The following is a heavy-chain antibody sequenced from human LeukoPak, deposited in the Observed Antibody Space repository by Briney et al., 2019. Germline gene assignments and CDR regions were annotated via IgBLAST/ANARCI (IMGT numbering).Heavy chain of an antibody. D-gene: IGHD6-13*01. J-gene: IGHJ4*02. V-gene: IGHV3-23*01. CDR1: GFTFSSYA. CDR2: ISGSGGST. CDR3: AKIIFSSWYYFDY. Sequence: GGSLRLSCAASGFTFSSYAMSWVRQAPGKGLEWVSAISGSGGSTYYADSVKGRSTISRDNSKNTLYLQMNSLRAEDTAVYYCAKIIFSSWYYFDYWGQGTLVTVSS.